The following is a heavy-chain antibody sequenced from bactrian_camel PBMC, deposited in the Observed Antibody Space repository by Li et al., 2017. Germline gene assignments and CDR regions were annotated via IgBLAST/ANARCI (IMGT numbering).Heavy chain of an antibody. D-gene: IGHD7*01. CDR2: IYNQNKYT. J-gene: IGHJ6*01. CDR3: ATSLTDNWLRGFGY. V-gene: IGHV3-2*01. CDR1: GFTFSSYW. Sequence: HVQLVESGGGSVQAGGSLRLSCAASGFTFSSYWMYWVRQAPGKGLEWVASIYNQNKYTYYTDAVKGRFTISRDNLQMNSLKSEDTGLYYCATSLTDNWLRGFGYWGQGTQVTVS.